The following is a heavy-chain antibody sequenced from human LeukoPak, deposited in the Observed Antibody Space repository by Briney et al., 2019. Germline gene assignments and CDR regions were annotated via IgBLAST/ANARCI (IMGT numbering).Heavy chain of an antibody. CDR1: GGSFSGYY. V-gene: IGHV4-34*01. CDR2: INHSGST. CDR3: ARGAPPQN. J-gene: IGHJ4*02. Sequence: SETLSITCAVYGGSFSGYYWSWIRQPPGKGLEWIGEINHSGSTNYNPSLKSRVTISVDTSKKHFSLKLTSVTAADTAVYYCARGAPPQNWGQGTLVTVSS.